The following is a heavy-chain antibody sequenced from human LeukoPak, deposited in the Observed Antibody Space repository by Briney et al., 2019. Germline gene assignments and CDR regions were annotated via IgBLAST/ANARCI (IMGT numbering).Heavy chain of an antibody. CDR2: INGDASFT. D-gene: IGHD6-13*01. CDR3: AKRVAEDSSSWYLDL. J-gene: IGHJ3*01. V-gene: IGHV3-23*01. Sequence: GGSLRLSCAASGFTFASYSMSWVRQAPGEGLEWVSAINGDASFTRYANSVRGRFTISRDNSKDTLFLQMNSLRAEDTAVYYCAKRVAEDSSSWYLDLWGQGTVVTVSS. CDR1: GFTFASYS.